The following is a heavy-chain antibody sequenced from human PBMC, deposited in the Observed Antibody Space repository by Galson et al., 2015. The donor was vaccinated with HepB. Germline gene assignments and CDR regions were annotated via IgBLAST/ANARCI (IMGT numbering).Heavy chain of an antibody. CDR2: IDPSDSYT. CDR3: ARHPSGGYDSSGLDAFDI. Sequence: QSGAEVKKPGESLRISCKGSGYSFTSYWISWVRQMPGKGLEWMGRIDPSDSYTNYSPSFQGHVTISADKSISTAYLQWSSLKASDTAMYYCARHPSGGYDSSGLDAFDIWGQGTMVTVSS. V-gene: IGHV5-10-1*01. CDR1: GYSFTSYW. J-gene: IGHJ3*02. D-gene: IGHD3-22*01.